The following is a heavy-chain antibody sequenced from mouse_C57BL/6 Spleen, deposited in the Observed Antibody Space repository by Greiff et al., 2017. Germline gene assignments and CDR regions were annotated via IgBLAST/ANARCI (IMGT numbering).Heavy chain of an antibody. CDR3: ARDNYSNYVGAMDY. D-gene: IGHD2-5*01. Sequence: EVHLVESGGGLVKPGGSLKLSCAASGFTFSSYAMSWVRQTPEKRLEWVATISDGGSYTYYPDNVKGRFTLSRDNAKNNLYLQMSHLKSEDTAMYYCARDNYSNYVGAMDYWVQGTSVTVSS. J-gene: IGHJ4*01. CDR1: GFTFSSYA. CDR2: ISDGGSYT. V-gene: IGHV5-4*01.